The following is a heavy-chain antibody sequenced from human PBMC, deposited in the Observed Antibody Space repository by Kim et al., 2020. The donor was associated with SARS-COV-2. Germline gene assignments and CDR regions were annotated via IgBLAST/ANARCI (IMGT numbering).Heavy chain of an antibody. CDR1: GGSISRGGYY. CDR3: AREVGGDYRFDY. D-gene: IGHD4-17*01. Sequence: SETLSLTCTVSGGSISRGGYYWSWIRQHPRKGLEWIGYISYSGSTYYNPSLKSRVTISVDTSKNQFSLKLSSVTAADTAVYYCAREVGGDYRFDYWGQGTLVTVSS. CDR2: ISYSGST. J-gene: IGHJ4*02. V-gene: IGHV4-31*03.